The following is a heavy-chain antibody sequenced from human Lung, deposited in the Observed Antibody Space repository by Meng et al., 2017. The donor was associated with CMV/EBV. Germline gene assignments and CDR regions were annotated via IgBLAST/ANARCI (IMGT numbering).Heavy chain of an antibody. CDR1: GFTFSSYA. CDR3: AKGNAEYCSGARCYAFDY. J-gene: IGHJ4*02. CDR2: VTGGGGST. V-gene: IGHV3-23*01. Sequence: GESXKISCAASGFTFSSYAMTWVRQAPGKGLEWVSVVTGGGGSTYYADSVKGRFTISRDNSENALYLQMNSLRVEDTAIYYCAKGNAEYCSGARCYAFDYWXQGTLVTVSS. D-gene: IGHD2-2*01.